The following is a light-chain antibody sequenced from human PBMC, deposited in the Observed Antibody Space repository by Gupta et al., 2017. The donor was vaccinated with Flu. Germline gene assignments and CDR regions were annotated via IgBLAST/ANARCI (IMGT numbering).Light chain of an antibody. CDR3: GTWESSLSVLV. J-gene: IGLJ2*01. V-gene: IGLV1-51*01. CDR2: DSN. CDR1: RSNIGNNY. Sequence: QSVLTQPPSVSAAPGQKVTISCSGSRSNIGNNYVSWYQQLPGKAPKLLIYDSNKRPSGIPDRFSGSKSGTSATLGITGVQTGDEAEYYCGTWESSLSVLVFGGGTKLTVL.